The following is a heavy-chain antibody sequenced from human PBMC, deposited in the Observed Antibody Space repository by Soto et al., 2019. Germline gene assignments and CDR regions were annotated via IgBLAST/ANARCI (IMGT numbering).Heavy chain of an antibody. D-gene: IGHD2-2*01. V-gene: IGHV4-31*03. J-gene: IGHJ6*02. CDR3: ASDHRLSNQFCGMDV. Sequence: QVQLQESGPGLVKPSQTLSLTCTVSGDSISSNGYYWSWIRQHPGKGLEWIGYIYYSGSTYYNPSLKSRVTISLDPSKKQFSLKRSSVTAADTAVYYCASDHRLSNQFCGMDVWGQGTTVTVSS. CDR1: GDSISSNGYY. CDR2: IYYSGST.